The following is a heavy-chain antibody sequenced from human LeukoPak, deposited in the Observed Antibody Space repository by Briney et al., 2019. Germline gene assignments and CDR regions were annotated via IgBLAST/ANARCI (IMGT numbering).Heavy chain of an antibody. D-gene: IGHD6-13*01. V-gene: IGHV3-30*03. CDR1: GFTFSSYG. CDR2: ISYDGSNK. J-gene: IGHJ3*02. CDR3: ARNIRYSSRGDAFDI. Sequence: GGSLRLSCAASGFTFSSYGMHWVRQAPGKGLEWVAVISYDGSNKYYADSVKGRFTISRDNSKNTLYLQMNSLRAEDTAVYYCARNIRYSSRGDAFDIWDQGTMVTVSS.